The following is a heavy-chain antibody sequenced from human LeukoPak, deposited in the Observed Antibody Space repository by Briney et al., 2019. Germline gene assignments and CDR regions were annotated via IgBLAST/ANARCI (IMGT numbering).Heavy chain of an antibody. CDR1: GFTFSSYE. V-gene: IGHV3-48*03. CDR2: ISSSGSTI. D-gene: IGHD5-18*01. Sequence: PGGSLRLSCAASGFTFSSYEMNWVRQAPGKGLEWVSYISSSGSTIYYADSVKGRFTISRDNAKNSLYLQMNSLRAEDTAVYYCNTMPSAMALYNYYYYYMDVWGKGTTVTVSS. J-gene: IGHJ6*03. CDR3: NTMPSAMALYNYYYYYMDV.